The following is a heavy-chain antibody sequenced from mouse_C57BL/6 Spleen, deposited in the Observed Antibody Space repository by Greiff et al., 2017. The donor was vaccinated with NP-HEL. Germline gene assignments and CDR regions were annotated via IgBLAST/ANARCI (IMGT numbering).Heavy chain of an antibody. CDR2: INPSNGGT. CDR1: GYTFTSYW. J-gene: IGHJ2*01. V-gene: IGHV1-53*01. CDR3: AISGATYYSNSAFDY. D-gene: IGHD2-5*01. Sequence: QVQLQQPGTELVKPGASVKLSCKASGYTFTSYWMHWVKQRPGQGLEWIGNINPSNGGTNYNEKVKGKATLTGDKSSSTAYLQLSSLTSEDSAVYYFAISGATYYSNSAFDYWGQGTTLTVSS.